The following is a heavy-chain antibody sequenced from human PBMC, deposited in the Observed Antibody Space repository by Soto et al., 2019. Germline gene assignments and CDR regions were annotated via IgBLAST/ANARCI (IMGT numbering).Heavy chain of an antibody. Sequence: GGSLRLSCAASGFTFSSYSMNWVRQAPGKGLEWVSSISSSSSYIYYADSVKGRFTISRDNAKNSLYLQMNSLRAEDTAVYYCARVPPIVVVPAAIEPPNYNWFDPWGQGTLVTVSS. CDR2: ISSSSSYI. CDR1: GFTFSSYS. D-gene: IGHD2-2*01. CDR3: ARVPPIVVVPAAIEPPNYNWFDP. J-gene: IGHJ5*02. V-gene: IGHV3-21*01.